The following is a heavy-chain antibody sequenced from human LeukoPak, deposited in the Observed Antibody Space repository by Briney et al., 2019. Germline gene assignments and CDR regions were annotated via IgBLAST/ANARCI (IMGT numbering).Heavy chain of an antibody. V-gene: IGHV4-61*02. D-gene: IGHD3-10*01. CDR1: GGSISSGSYY. CDR3: ARGPYGSGSYYQWFDP. J-gene: IGHJ5*02. CDR2: IYTSGST. Sequence: SETLSLTCTVSGGSISSGSYYWSWIRQPAGKGLEWIGRIYTSGSTNYNPSLKSRVTISEDTSKNQFSLKLSSVAAADTAVYYCARGPYGSGSYYQWFDPWGQGTLVTVSS.